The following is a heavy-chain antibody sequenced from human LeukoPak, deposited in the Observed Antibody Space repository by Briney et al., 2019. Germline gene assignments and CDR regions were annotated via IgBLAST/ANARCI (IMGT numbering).Heavy chain of an antibody. V-gene: IGHV3-48*01. CDR2: ISSSSDTI. CDR1: GFTFSSDS. CDR3: ARGKAALND. Sequence: PGGGLRLSCAAPGFTFSSDSMNCVRQAPGRGVGWVSYISSSSDTIYYAESVKGRFTISRDNAKNSLYLQMNSLRAEDTAVYYCARGKAALNDWGQGTLVTVST. J-gene: IGHJ4*02. D-gene: IGHD6-25*01.